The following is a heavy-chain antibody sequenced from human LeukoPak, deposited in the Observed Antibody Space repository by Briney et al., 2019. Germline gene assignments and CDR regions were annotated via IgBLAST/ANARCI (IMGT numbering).Heavy chain of an antibody. CDR1: GYTFTSYA. D-gene: IGHD2-2*01. CDR3: AREYRLGDHVY. CDR2: INTNTENP. J-gene: IGHJ4*02. V-gene: IGHV7-4-1*02. Sequence: ASVKVSFKASGYTFTSYAMNWVRQAPGQGLEWMGWINTNTENPTYAQGFTGRFVFSLDTSVSTAYLQISSLKAEDTAVYYCAREYRLGDHVYWGQGTLVTVSS.